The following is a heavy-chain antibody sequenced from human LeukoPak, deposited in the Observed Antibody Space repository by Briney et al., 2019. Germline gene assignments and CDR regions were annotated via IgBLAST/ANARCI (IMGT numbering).Heavy chain of an antibody. CDR2: IYHSGNT. V-gene: IGHV4-38-2*02. Sequence: PSETLSLTCTVSGYSINSGYYWGWIRQPPGKGLEWIGTIYHSGNTYYNPSLKSRVTISVDTSKNQFSLKLSSVTAADTAVYYCAREGMIRPNDAFDIWGQGTMVTVSS. CDR1: GYSINSGYY. D-gene: IGHD3-22*01. CDR3: AREGMIRPNDAFDI. J-gene: IGHJ3*02.